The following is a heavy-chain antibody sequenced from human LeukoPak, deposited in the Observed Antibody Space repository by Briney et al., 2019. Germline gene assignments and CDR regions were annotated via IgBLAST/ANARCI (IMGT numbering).Heavy chain of an antibody. CDR2: IYHSGST. CDR1: GYSISSGYY. V-gene: IGHV4-38-2*02. J-gene: IGHJ5*02. D-gene: IGHD7-27*01. Sequence: SETLSLTCTVSGYSISSGYYWGWIRQPPGKGLEWIGSIYHSGSTYYNPSLKSRVTISVDTSKNQFSLKLSSVTAADTAVYYCARDHKGAPGAWGQGTLVTVSS. CDR3: ARDHKGAPGA.